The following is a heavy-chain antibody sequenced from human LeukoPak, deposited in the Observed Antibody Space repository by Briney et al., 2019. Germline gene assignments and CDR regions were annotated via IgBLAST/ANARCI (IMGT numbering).Heavy chain of an antibody. CDR2: IYTSGST. Sequence: RSDTQSLTCTVSGGSISSYYWRWLRQPAGKGLEGIGRIYTSGSTNYNPSLKSRVTISVDKSKNQFSLKLSSVTAADTAVYYCARDGSVPGDYFDYWGQGTLVTVSS. V-gene: IGHV4-4*07. J-gene: IGHJ4*02. CDR3: ARDGSVPGDYFDY. D-gene: IGHD1-1*01. CDR1: GGSISSYY.